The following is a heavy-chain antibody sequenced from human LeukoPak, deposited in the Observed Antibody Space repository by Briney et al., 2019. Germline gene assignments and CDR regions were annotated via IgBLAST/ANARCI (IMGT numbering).Heavy chain of an antibody. V-gene: IGHV3-11*01. CDR1: GFTFSDYY. CDR2: ISSSGSTI. J-gene: IGHJ4*02. CDR3: ARDGGSYSLDY. D-gene: IGHD1-26*01. Sequence: GGSLRLSCAASGFTFSDYYMSWIRQAPGKGLEWVSYISSSGSTIYYADSVKGRFTISRDNSKNTLYLQMNSLRAGDTAVYYCARDGGSYSLDYWGQGTLVTVSS.